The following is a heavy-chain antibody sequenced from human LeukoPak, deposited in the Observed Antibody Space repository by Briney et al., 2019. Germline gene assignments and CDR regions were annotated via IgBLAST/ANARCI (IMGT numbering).Heavy chain of an antibody. CDR1: GFTFSSYW. V-gene: IGHV3-74*01. Sequence: PGGSLRLSCAASGFTFSSYWMHWVRQAPGKGLVWVSRINSDGSSTSYADSVKGRFTISRDNAKNTLYLQMSSLRVGDTAVYYCARAGNDYGDPYFDYWGQGTLVTVSS. CDR3: ARAGNDYGDPYFDY. D-gene: IGHD4-17*01. CDR2: INSDGSST. J-gene: IGHJ4*02.